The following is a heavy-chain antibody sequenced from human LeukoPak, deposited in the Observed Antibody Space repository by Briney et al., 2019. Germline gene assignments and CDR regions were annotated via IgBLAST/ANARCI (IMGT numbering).Heavy chain of an antibody. J-gene: IGHJ6*02. CDR3: AKDYYYDSSGSYYYGMDV. CDR2: MNPNSGNT. V-gene: IGHV1-8*01. CDR1: GYTFTSYD. Sequence: ASVKVSCKASGYTFTSYDINWVRQATGQGLEWMGWMNPNSGNTGYAQKFQGRVTMTRNTSISTAYMELSSLRSEDTAVYYCAKDYYYDSSGSYYYGMDVWGQGTTVTVSS. D-gene: IGHD3-22*01.